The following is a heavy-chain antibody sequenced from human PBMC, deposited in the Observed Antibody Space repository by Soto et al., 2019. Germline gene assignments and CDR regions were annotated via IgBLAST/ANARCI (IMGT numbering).Heavy chain of an antibody. J-gene: IGHJ3*02. CDR2: INPSGGST. D-gene: IGHD5-18*01. CDR1: GYTFTSYY. Sequence: ASVKVSCKASGYTFTSYYIHWVRQAPGQGLEWMGIINPSGGSTSYAQKFQGRVTMTRDTSTSTVYMELSSLRSEDTAVYYCAREWDLAMALPPAFDIWGQGTMVTVS. V-gene: IGHV1-46*01. CDR3: AREWDLAMALPPAFDI.